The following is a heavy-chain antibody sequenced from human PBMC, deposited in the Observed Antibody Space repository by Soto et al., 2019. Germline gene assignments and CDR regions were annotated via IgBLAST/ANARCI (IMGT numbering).Heavy chain of an antibody. CDR1: GGSISSSSYY. CDR3: ASGGVNYYDSSGYYYVFDY. J-gene: IGHJ4*02. CDR2: IYYSGST. Sequence: SETLSLTCTVSGGSISSSSYYWGWIRQPPGKGLEWIGSIYYSGSTYYNPSLKSRVTISVDTSKNQFSLKLSSVTAADTAVYYCASGGVNYYDSSGYYYVFDYWGQGTLVTVS. V-gene: IGHV4-39*01. D-gene: IGHD3-22*01.